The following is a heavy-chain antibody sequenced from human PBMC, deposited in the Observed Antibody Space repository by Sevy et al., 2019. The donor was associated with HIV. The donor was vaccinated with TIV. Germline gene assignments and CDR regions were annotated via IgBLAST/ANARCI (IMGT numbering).Heavy chain of an antibody. V-gene: IGHV3-23*01. J-gene: IGHJ4*02. CDR2: ISGSGGST. D-gene: IGHD4-17*01. CDR3: AKVSRSVITFDY. Sequence: GGSLRLSCAASGFTFSSYAMSWVRQVPGKGLEWVSAISGSGGSTYYADSVKGRVTISRDNAKNTLYLQMGSLRAEDTAVYYCAKVSRSVITFDYWGQGTLVTVSS. CDR1: GFTFSSYA.